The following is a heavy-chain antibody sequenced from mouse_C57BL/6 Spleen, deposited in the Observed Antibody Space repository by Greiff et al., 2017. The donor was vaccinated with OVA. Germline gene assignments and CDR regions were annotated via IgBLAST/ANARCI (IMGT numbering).Heavy chain of an antibody. Sequence: QVHVKQPGAELVKPGASVKLSCKASGYTFTSYWMQWVKQRPGQGLEWIGEIDPSDSYTNYNQKFKGKATLTVDTSSSTAYMQLSSLTSEDSAVYYCARRGYPSTNFDYWGQGTTLTVSS. V-gene: IGHV1-50*01. CDR2: IDPSDSYT. D-gene: IGHD2-1*01. J-gene: IGHJ2*01. CDR3: ARRGYPSTNFDY. CDR1: GYTFTSYW.